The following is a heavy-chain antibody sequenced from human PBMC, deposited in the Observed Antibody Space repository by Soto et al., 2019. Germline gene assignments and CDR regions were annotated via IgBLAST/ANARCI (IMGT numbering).Heavy chain of an antibody. CDR1: GGTFSGSA. Sequence: GGSLRLSCAASGGPASGGTFSGSALSWVRQAPGKGLEWVSFISSNGGYTSYADSVKGRFTISRDNSKNTLYLQMHSLRAEDTAVYYCAKDVSSGITSFDLWGRGTLVTVSS. CDR3: AKDVSSGITSFDL. D-gene: IGHD3-3*01. CDR2: ISSNGGYT. J-gene: IGHJ2*01. V-gene: IGHV3-23*01.